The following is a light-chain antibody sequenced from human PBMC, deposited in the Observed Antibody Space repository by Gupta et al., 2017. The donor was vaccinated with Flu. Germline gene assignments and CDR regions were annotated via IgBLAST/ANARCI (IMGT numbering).Light chain of an antibody. Sequence: EIVMTQSPATLSVSPGDRGTLSCRASQSISSNLAWYQQKPGQAPRLLIYGASTRATGVPARFSGSGSGTEFTLTISSLQSEDFAVYYCQQYNNWLLFTFGHGTXL. CDR3: QQYNNWLLFT. J-gene: IGKJ5*01. V-gene: IGKV3-15*01. CDR1: QSISSN. CDR2: GAS.